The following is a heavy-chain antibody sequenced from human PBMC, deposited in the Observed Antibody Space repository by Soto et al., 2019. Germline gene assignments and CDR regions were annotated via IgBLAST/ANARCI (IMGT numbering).Heavy chain of an antibody. J-gene: IGHJ6*02. CDR3: AKRLTGTTDPYYYYGMDV. Sequence: SETLSLTCTVSGGSISSSSYYWGWIRQPPGKGLEWIGSIYYSGSTYYNPSLKSRVTISVDTSKNQFSLKLSSVTAADTAVYYCAKRLTGTTDPYYYYGMDVWGQGTTVTVSS. V-gene: IGHV4-39*01. CDR1: GGSISSSSYY. CDR2: IYYSGST. D-gene: IGHD1-7*01.